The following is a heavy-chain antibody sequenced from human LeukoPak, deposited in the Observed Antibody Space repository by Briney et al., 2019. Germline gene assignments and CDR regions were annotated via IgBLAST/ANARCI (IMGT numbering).Heavy chain of an antibody. D-gene: IGHD1-26*01. CDR3: ARDVVGAVAFDI. CDR1: GGSISSYY. J-gene: IGHJ3*02. CDR2: IYYSGST. V-gene: IGHV4-59*01. Sequence: SETLSFTCTVSGGSISSYYWSWIRQPPGKGLEWIGYIYYSGSTKYNPSLKSRVTISVGTSKNQFSLKLNSVTAADTAVYYCARDVVGAVAFDIWGQGTLVTVSS.